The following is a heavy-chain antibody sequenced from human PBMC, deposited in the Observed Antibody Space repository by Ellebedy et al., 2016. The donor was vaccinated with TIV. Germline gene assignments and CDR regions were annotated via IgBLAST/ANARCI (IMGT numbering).Heavy chain of an antibody. CDR1: GFTFSDYY. J-gene: IGHJ4*02. CDR2: ISSSGSTI. V-gene: IGHV3-11*01. D-gene: IGHD6-13*01. CDR3: AKAAAGEISY. Sequence: GESLKISCAASGFTFSDYYMSWIRQAPGKGLEWVSYISSSGSTIYYADSVKGRFTISRDNAKNSLYLQMNSLRAEDTAVYYCAKAAAGEISYWGQGTLVTVSS.